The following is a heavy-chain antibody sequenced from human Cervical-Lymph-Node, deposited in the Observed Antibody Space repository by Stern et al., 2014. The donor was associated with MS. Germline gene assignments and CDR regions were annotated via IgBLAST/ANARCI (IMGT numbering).Heavy chain of an antibody. CDR3: ATHRGRVTYYYGLDV. Sequence: QLVHSGAEVKKPRASGKVSCKVSGYTLTEMHMHWGRQDPRKGLAWMVSYDPQHCDAVYAQKIQGRVSMAEDRSTDTAYMELTSLRSDDTAVYYCATHRGRVTYYYGLDVWGQGTTVTVSS. D-gene: IGHD2-21*02. J-gene: IGHJ6*02. CDR2: YDPQHCDA. V-gene: IGHV1-24*01. CDR1: GYTLTEMH.